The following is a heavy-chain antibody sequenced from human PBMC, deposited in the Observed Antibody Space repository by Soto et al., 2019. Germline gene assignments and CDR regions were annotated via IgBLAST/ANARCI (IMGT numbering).Heavy chain of an antibody. D-gene: IGHD6-13*01. V-gene: IGHV6-1*01. CDR3: AREPGIAANFDY. Sequence: SQNLSLTCAISGDNVSSNSAAWNWIRQSPSRGLEWLGRTYYRSEWFNDYAISVKSRITINPDTSKNQFSLQLNSVTPEDTAVYYCAREPGIAANFDYWGQGTLVTVSS. CDR2: TYYRSEWFN. J-gene: IGHJ4*02. CDR1: GDNVSSNSAA.